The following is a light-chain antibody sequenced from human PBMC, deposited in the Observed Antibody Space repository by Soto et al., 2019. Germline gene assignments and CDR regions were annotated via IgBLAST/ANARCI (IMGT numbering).Light chain of an antibody. J-gene: IGKJ4*01. Sequence: EIVLTQSPATLSLSPGERATLSCRASQSVSSYLAWYQQKPGQAPRLLIYDASNRATGIPARFSGSGSGTDFTLTISSLEPEDFAVYYCQQRSNWPLPFGGGTKVDIK. CDR1: QSVSSY. V-gene: IGKV3-11*01. CDR2: DAS. CDR3: QQRSNWPLP.